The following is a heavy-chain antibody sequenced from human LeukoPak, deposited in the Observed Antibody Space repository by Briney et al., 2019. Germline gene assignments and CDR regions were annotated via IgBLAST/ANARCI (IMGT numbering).Heavy chain of an antibody. CDR2: IYSGGST. D-gene: IGHD1-1*01. V-gene: IGHV3-66*01. CDR1: GFTVSSNY. CDR3: ARAGWNDAFDI. Sequence: GGSLRLSCAASGFTVSSNYMSWVRQAPGKGLEWVSVIYSGGSTYYADSVKGRFTISRDNSKNTLYLQMNSLRAEDTAVYYCARAGWNDAFDIWGQGTMVTVSS. J-gene: IGHJ3*02.